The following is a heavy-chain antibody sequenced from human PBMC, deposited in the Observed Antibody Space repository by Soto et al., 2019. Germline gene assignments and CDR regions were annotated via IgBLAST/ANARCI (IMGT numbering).Heavy chain of an antibody. Sequence: GGSLRLSCAASGFTFRNYWMKWVRQAPGKGLEWVANIKEDGSETYYADSVKGRFTISRDNAKNSLFLQMNSLRAEDTALYFCQRGLYSTIYWGQGALVTVSS. J-gene: IGHJ4*02. CDR1: GFTFRNYW. D-gene: IGHD2-8*01. CDR2: IKEDGSET. CDR3: QRGLYSTIY. V-gene: IGHV3-7*03.